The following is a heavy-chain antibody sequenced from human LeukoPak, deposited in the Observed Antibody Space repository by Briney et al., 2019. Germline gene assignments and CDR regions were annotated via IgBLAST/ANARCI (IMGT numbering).Heavy chain of an antibody. CDR1: GGSISSYY. CDR3: ARAIPDDFWSGYYSHAFDI. D-gene: IGHD3-3*01. J-gene: IGHJ3*02. V-gene: IGHV4-59*01. Sequence: SETLSLTCTVSGGSISSYYWSWIRQPPGKGLEWIGYIYYSGSTNYNPSLKSRVTISVDTSKNQFSLKLSSVTAADTAVYYCARAIPDDFWSGYYSHAFDIWGQGTMVTVSS. CDR2: IYYSGST.